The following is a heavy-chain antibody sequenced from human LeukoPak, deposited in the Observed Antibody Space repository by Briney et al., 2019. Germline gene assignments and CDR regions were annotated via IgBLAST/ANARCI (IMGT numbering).Heavy chain of an antibody. CDR2: ISYDGSNK. J-gene: IGHJ4*02. Sequence: PGGSLRLSCAASGLTFSDYAIHLVRQAPGQGLEWVTVISYDGSNKYYADSVKGRFTISRDNSKNTLYLQMNTLRVEDTAVYFCSRGSNGGELVYWGQGTLVTVSS. CDR1: GLTFSDYA. D-gene: IGHD1-7*01. V-gene: IGHV3-30*14. CDR3: SRGSNGGELVY.